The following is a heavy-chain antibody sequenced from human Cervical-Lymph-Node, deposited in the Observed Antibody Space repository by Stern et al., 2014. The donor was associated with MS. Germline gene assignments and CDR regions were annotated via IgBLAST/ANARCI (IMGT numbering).Heavy chain of an antibody. V-gene: IGHV3-33*01. J-gene: IGHJ4*02. CDR3: ARDNDIVVLPAALDY. Sequence: QVQLVESGGGVVQPGGSLRLSCTASGFTFGTYCMHWVRPAPGKGLEWVAVIWHDGSNQYYADSVKGRFTTSRDNSKNTLYLQLNTLRAEDTAVYYCARDNDIVVLPAALDYWGQGTLVTVSS. CDR1: GFTFGTYC. CDR2: IWHDGSNQ. D-gene: IGHD2-2*01.